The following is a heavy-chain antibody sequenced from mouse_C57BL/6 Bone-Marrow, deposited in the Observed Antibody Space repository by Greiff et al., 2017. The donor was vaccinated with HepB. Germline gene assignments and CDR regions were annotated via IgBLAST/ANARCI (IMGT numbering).Heavy chain of an antibody. J-gene: IGHJ4*01. Sequence: QVQLQQSGAELVRPGASVTLSCKASGYTFTDYEMHWVKQTPVHGLEWIGAIDPETGGTAYNQKFKGKAILTADKSSSTAYMELRSLTSEDSAVYYCTPNYYGSSYDYAMDYWGQGTSVTVSS. D-gene: IGHD1-1*01. CDR1: GYTFTDYE. CDR3: TPNYYGSSYDYAMDY. CDR2: IDPETGGT. V-gene: IGHV1-15*01.